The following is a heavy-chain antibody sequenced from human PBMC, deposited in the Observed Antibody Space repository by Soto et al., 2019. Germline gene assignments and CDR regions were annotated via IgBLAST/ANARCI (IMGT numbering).Heavy chain of an antibody. CDR2: ISYDGSNK. J-gene: IGHJ6*02. V-gene: IGHV3-30*18. Sequence: QVQLVESGGGVVQPGRSLRLSCAASGFTFSSYGMHWVRQAPGKGLEWVAVISYDGSNKYYADSVKGRFTISRDNSKNTLYLQMNSLRAEDTAVYYCAKEGGSWTTYYYGMDVWGQGTTVTVSS. D-gene: IGHD2-15*01. CDR1: GFTFSSYG. CDR3: AKEGGSWTTYYYGMDV.